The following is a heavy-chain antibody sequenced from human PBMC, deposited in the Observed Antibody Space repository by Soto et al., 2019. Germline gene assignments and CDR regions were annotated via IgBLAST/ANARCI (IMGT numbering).Heavy chain of an antibody. CDR2: INPSGGST. Sequence: QVQLVQSGAEVKKPGASVKVSCKASGYTFTSYYMHWVRQAPGQGLEWMGIINPSGGSTSYAQKFQGRVTMTRDTSTSTVYMELSSLRSEDTAVYYCARVGYYYDSSGRCWYFDLWGRGTLVTVSS. CDR3: ARVGYYYDSSGRCWYFDL. D-gene: IGHD3-22*01. V-gene: IGHV1-46*01. J-gene: IGHJ2*01. CDR1: GYTFTSYY.